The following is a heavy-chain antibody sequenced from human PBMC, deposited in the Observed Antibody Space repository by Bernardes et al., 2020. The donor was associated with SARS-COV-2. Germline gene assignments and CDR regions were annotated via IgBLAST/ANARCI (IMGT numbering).Heavy chain of an antibody. D-gene: IGHD3-22*01. Sequence: ASVKVSCKASGYTFTSYDINWVRQATGQGIEWMGWINPNSGNTGYAQKFQGRVTMTRNTSISTAYMELSSLRSEDTAVYYCARALRSRNMIVVVHLYYFDYWSQGTLVTASS. V-gene: IGHV1-8*01. CDR3: ARALRSRNMIVVVHLYYFDY. J-gene: IGHJ4*02. CDR2: INPNSGNT. CDR1: GYTFTSYD.